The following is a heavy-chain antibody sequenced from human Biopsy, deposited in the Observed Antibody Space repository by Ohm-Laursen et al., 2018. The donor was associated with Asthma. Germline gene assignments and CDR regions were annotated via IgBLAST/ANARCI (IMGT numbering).Heavy chain of an antibody. J-gene: IGHJ4*02. D-gene: IGHD4-17*01. Sequence: ASVKVSCKISEYSPTDLSMHWVRQAPGQGLEWMGGHDHEEGGTVNARRFQGRVTMTEDTSTDTAYMELSSLSSDDTAVYYCASDFPKDYVRYNFQFWGQGTLVTVSS. CDR1: EYSPTDLS. CDR2: HDHEEGGT. V-gene: IGHV1-24*01. CDR3: ASDFPKDYVRYNFQF.